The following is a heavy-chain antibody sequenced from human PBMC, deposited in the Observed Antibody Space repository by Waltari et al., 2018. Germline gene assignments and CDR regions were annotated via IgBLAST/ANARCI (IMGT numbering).Heavy chain of an antibody. Sequence: QLLESGGGWRQAGGSLRLSCAASGFTFSNYAMSWVRQAPGKGPGWVSGITSGGGDTYYTDSVGGRFTISRENAKNTVYLQMNSLRHEDTAVYYCAKEIYRIGRPCFDYWGQGVRVTVSS. CDR1: GFTFSNYA. D-gene: IGHD6-19*01. V-gene: IGHV3-23*01. CDR2: ITSGGGDT. CDR3: AKEIYRIGRPCFDY. J-gene: IGHJ4*02.